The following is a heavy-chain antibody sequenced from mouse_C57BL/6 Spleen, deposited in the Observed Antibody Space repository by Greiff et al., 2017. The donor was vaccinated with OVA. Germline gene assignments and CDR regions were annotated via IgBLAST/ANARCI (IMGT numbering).Heavy chain of an antibody. J-gene: IGHJ3*01. CDR2: INPSNGDT. V-gene: IGHV1-53*01. Sequence: QVQLQQPGTELVKPGASVKLSCKASGYTLTSYWMHWVKQRPGQGLEWIGNINPSNGDTNYNEKFKSKATLTVDKSSSTAYMQLSSLTSEDSAVYYCAREGIYYGSPFAYWGQGTLVTVSA. D-gene: IGHD2-1*01. CDR1: GYTLTSYW. CDR3: AREGIYYGSPFAY.